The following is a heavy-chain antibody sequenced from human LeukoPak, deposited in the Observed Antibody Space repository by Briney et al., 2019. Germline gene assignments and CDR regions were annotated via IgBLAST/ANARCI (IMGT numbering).Heavy chain of an antibody. Sequence: QPGGSLRLSCGASGFTFSIYAMSWVRQAPGKGLEWVSSITSSGETTYYAGSVKGQFTISRDNSKNTVYLQMNSLRAEDTAVYYCARDRPNYYGANGHYYRRDGDYWGQGTLVTVSS. CDR1: GFTFSIYA. CDR3: ARDRPNYYGANGHYYRRDGDY. D-gene: IGHD3-22*01. J-gene: IGHJ4*02. CDR2: ITSSGETT. V-gene: IGHV3-23*01.